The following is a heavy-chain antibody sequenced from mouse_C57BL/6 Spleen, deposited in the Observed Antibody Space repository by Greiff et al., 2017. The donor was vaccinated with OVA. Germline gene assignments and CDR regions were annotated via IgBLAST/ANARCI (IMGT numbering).Heavy chain of an antibody. V-gene: IGHV5-17*01. CDR2: ISSGSSTI. CDR1: GFTFSDYG. Sequence: EVKLVESGGGLVKPGGSLKLSCAASGFTFSDYGMHWVRQAPEKGLEWVAYISSGSSTIYYADTVKGRFTISRDNAKNTLFLQMTSLRSEDTSMYYCALINEGAMDYWGQGTSVTVSS. CDR3: ALINEGAMDY. J-gene: IGHJ4*01.